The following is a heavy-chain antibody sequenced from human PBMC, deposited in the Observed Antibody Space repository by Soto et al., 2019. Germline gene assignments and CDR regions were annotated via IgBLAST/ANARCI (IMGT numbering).Heavy chain of an antibody. J-gene: IGHJ4*02. D-gene: IGHD3-16*02. CDR2: IYYSGST. V-gene: IGHV4-39*01. CDR1: GGSISSRNYY. Sequence: PSDTLSITCTVSGGSISSRNYYWAWIRQPPGKGLEWIGNIYYSGSTSYNPSLRSRVTISIDTSKNQFSLKLTSVSAADTAVYYCARRPIMITLGGVIDYYFDFWGQGSLVTVSS. CDR3: ARRPIMITLGGVIDYYFDF.